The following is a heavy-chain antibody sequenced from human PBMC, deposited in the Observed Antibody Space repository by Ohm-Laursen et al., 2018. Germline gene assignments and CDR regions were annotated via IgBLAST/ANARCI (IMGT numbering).Heavy chain of an antibody. Sequence: PSETLSLTCAVSGGSISSGTYYWAWIRQPPGKGLEWIGSIYYTGSTYYNPSLKSRVSISVDTSKNQFSLKLSSVTAADTAVYYCARNEFQLQLGYHGMDVWGPGTTVTVSS. J-gene: IGHJ6*02. CDR3: ARNEFQLQLGYHGMDV. CDR1: GGSISSGTYY. D-gene: IGHD5-24*01. CDR2: IYYTGST. V-gene: IGHV4-39*01.